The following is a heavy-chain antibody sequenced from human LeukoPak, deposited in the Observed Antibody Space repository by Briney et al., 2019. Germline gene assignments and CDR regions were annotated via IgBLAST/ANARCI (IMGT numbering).Heavy chain of an antibody. Sequence: PGGSLRLSYAASGFTFDDYAMHWVRQAPGKGLEWVSGISWNSGSMGYADSVKGRFTISRDNAKNSLYLQMNSLRAEDTAVYYCATLRGDYWGQGTLVTVSS. J-gene: IGHJ4*02. CDR2: ISWNSGSM. CDR1: GFTFDDYA. V-gene: IGHV3-9*01. CDR3: ATLRGDY. D-gene: IGHD3-10*01.